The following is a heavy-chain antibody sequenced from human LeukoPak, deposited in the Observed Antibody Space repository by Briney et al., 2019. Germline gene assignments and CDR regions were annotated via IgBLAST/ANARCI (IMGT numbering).Heavy chain of an antibody. CDR3: ARGPPRHRYYYDSSGYYYPY. J-gene: IGHJ4*02. V-gene: IGHV4-34*01. CDR2: INHSGST. CDR1: GGSFSGYY. Sequence: SETLSLTCAVYGGSFSGYYWSWIRQPPGKGLEWIGEINHSGSTNYNPPLKSRVTISVDTSKNQFSLKLSSVTAADTAVYYCARGPPRHRYYYDSSGYYYPYWGQGTLVTVSS. D-gene: IGHD3-22*01.